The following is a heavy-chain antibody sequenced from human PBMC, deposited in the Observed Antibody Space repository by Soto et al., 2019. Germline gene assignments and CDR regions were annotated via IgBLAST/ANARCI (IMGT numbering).Heavy chain of an antibody. CDR3: ARDGRTGTTLPHGGLDQ. Sequence: SRRHSYAASKFNFSAYGMHWVRPDPVNGLELVAIISYDGSTKFYTDSVKGRLTISRDNSNNTLYLQMNRLRSEDTAIYYCARDGRTGTTLPHGGLDQWGQGTLVTVSS. V-gene: IGHV3-30*03. D-gene: IGHD3-10*01. CDR1: KFNFSAYG. J-gene: IGHJ4*02. CDR2: ISYDGSTK.